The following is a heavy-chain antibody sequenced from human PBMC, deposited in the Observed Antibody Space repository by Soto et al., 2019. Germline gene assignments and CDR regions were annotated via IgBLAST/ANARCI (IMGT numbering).Heavy chain of an antibody. J-gene: IGHJ4*02. D-gene: IGHD6-19*01. V-gene: IGHV5-51*01. CDR2: IYPGDSDT. CDR1: GYSFTSYW. CDR3: ARHLRQWPPALDY. Sequence: PGESLKISCKGSGYSFTSYWIGWVRQMPGKGLEWMGIIYPGDSDTRYSPSFQGQVTISADKSISTAYLQWSSLKASDTAMHYCARHLRQWPPALDYWGQGTLVTVSS.